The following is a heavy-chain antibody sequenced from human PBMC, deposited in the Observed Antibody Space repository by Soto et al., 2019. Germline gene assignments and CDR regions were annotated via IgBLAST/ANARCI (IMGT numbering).Heavy chain of an antibody. D-gene: IGHD6-6*01. CDR1: GFTFSSYS. V-gene: IGHV3-21*01. CDR3: ARAGEYSSSSFDY. Sequence: GGSLRLSCAASGFTFSSYSMNWVRQAPGKGLEWVSSISSSSSYIYYADSVKGRFTISRDNAKNSLYLQMNSLRAEDTAVYYCARAGEYSSSSFDYWGQGTQVTVSS. J-gene: IGHJ4*02. CDR2: ISSSSSYI.